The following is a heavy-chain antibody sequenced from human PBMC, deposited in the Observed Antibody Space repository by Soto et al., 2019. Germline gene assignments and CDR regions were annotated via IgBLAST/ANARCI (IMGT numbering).Heavy chain of an antibody. J-gene: IGHJ6*02. CDR2: ITWDGGST. D-gene: IGHD6-13*01. V-gene: IGHV3-43*01. Sequence: DVQLVESGGVVVQPGGSLRLSCAASGFTFDDYSMHWVRQAPGKGLEWVSVITWDGGSTHSADSVKGRFTISRDNSKNSLFLQMDSLRAEDTALYYCAKDVISTAGNYYYYGMDVWGQGTTVTVSS. CDR3: AKDVISTAGNYYYYGMDV. CDR1: GFTFDDYS.